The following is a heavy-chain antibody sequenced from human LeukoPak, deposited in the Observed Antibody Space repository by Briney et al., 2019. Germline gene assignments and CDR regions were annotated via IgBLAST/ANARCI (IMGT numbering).Heavy chain of an antibody. CDR2: IKQDGSEV. CDR3: AKDPSFARWELLSPDY. J-gene: IGHJ4*02. V-gene: IGHV3-7*01. CDR1: GFTFSSLW. D-gene: IGHD1-26*01. Sequence: GGSLRLSCVGSGFTFSSLWMSWVRQIPGKGLEWVANIKQDGSEVYYVDSVKGRFTISRDNAKNSLYLQMNSLRVEDTAVYYCAKDPSFARWELLSPDYWGQGTLVTVSS.